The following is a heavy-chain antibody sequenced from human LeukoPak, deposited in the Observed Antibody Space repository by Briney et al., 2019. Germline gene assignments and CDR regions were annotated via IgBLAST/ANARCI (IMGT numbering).Heavy chain of an antibody. CDR2: MKGDGSEI. J-gene: IGHJ3*01. CDR1: GFTFSSYW. Sequence: PGGSLRLSCAASGFTFSSYWMSWVRQAPGKGLEWVANMKGDGSEIHYVDSVKGRFTISRDNAKNSLYLQMNSLRAEDTAVYYCARPAYTAAYDLWGQGTMVTVSS. V-gene: IGHV3-7*01. D-gene: IGHD3-16*01. CDR3: ARPAYTAAYDL.